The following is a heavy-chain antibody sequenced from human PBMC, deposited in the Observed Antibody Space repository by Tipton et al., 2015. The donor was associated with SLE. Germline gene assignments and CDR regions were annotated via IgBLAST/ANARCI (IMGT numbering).Heavy chain of an antibody. CDR2: IKQDGSEK. CDR1: GFNLRSYW. J-gene: IGHJ4*02. Sequence: GSLRLSCVASGFNLRSYWMSWVRQAPGKGLEWVASIKQDGSEKYHVYSVKGRFTISRDNAQESLYLQMNNLRAEDTAVYYCARAPFSSTWYPYFDTWGQGTLVTVSS. V-gene: IGHV3-7*01. D-gene: IGHD2-2*01. CDR3: ARAPFSSTWYPYFDT.